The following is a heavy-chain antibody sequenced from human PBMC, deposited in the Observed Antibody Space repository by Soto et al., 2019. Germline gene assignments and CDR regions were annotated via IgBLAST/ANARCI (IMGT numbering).Heavy chain of an antibody. J-gene: IGHJ3*02. CDR3: AKDPHGYIAVAGTSGAFDI. Sequence: PGGSLILSCGASGFTFYYYSMHWVRQAPGKGLEWVSGISWNSGSIGYADSVKGRFTISRDNAKNSLYLQMNSLRAEDTALYYCAKDPHGYIAVAGTSGAFDIWGQGTMVTVSS. V-gene: IGHV3-9*01. D-gene: IGHD6-19*01. CDR1: GFTFYYYS. CDR2: ISWNSGSI.